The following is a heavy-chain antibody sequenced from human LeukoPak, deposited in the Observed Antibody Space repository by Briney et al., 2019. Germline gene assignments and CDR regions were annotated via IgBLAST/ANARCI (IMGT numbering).Heavy chain of an antibody. V-gene: IGHV3-23*01. CDR1: GFTFSSYA. J-gene: IGHJ4*02. D-gene: IGHD3-16*01. CDR2: ISRNADST. Sequence: GGSLRLSCAASGFTFSSYAMSWVRQAPGKGLEWVSVISRNADSTYYADSVKGRFTISRDNSKNTLYLQMNSLRAEDTAVYYCAKGRSDYLWGTYNYWGQGTLVTVSS. CDR3: AKGRSDYLWGTYNY.